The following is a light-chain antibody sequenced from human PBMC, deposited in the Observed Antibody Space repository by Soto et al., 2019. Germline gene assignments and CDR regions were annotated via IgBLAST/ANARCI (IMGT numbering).Light chain of an antibody. V-gene: IGLV2-14*01. CDR3: SSKSSGSTPML. CDR2: EVS. Sequence: QSALTQPASVSGSPGQSITISCTGTSSDVGGYRFVSWHQHHPGEAPKLIIYEVSNRPSGVSSRFSGSKSGNTASLTISGLQAEDESLYYCSSKSSGSTPMLFGGGTKVTVL. CDR1: SSDVGGYRF. J-gene: IGLJ3*02.